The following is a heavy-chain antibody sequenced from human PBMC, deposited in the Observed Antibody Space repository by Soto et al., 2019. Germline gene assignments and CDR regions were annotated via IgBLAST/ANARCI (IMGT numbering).Heavy chain of an antibody. Sequence: ESGGGVVQPGRSLRLSCAASEFTFSSYGMHWVRQAPGKGLEWVAVISYDGSNKYYADSVKGRFTISRDNSKNTPYLQMNSLRAEDTAVYYCAKTYCGGDCYSPIYYYYYGMDVWGQGTTVTVSS. CDR1: EFTFSSYG. V-gene: IGHV3-30*18. CDR3: AKTYCGGDCYSPIYYYYYGMDV. CDR2: ISYDGSNK. D-gene: IGHD2-21*02. J-gene: IGHJ6*02.